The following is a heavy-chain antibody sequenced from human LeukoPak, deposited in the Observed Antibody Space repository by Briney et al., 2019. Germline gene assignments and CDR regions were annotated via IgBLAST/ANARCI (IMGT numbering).Heavy chain of an antibody. Sequence: ASVKVSCKASGYTFTSYDINWVRQATGQGLEWMGWMNPNSGNTGYAQKFQGRVTMTRNTSISTAYMELSSLRSEDTAVYYCATIAVAGATVFDYWGQGTLVTVSS. V-gene: IGHV1-8*01. J-gene: IGHJ4*02. CDR1: GYTFTSYD. CDR2: MNPNSGNT. CDR3: ATIAVAGATVFDY. D-gene: IGHD6-19*01.